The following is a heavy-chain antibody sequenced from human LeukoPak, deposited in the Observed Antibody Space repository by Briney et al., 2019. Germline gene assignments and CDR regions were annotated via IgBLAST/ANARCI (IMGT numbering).Heavy chain of an antibody. Sequence: SETLSLTCAVYGGSFSGYYWSWIRQPPGKGLEWIGEINHSGSTNYNPSLKSRVTISVDTSKNQFSLKLGSVTAADTAVYYCARVVESNWFDPWAREPWSPSPQ. V-gene: IGHV4-34*01. CDR1: GGSFSGYY. J-gene: IGHJ5*02. CDR3: ARVVESNWFDP. CDR2: INHSGST. D-gene: IGHD6-6*01.